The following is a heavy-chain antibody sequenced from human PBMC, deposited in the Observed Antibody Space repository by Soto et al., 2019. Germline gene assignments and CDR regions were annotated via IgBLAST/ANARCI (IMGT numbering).Heavy chain of an antibody. Sequence: PSQTLSLTCAISGDSVSSNSAAWNWIRQSPSRGLEWLGRTYYRSKWYNDYAVSVKSRITINPDTSKNQFSLQLSSVTAADTAVYYCAMYSSSWGNFDYWGQGTLVTVSS. V-gene: IGHV6-1*01. CDR3: AMYSSSWGNFDY. CDR2: TYYRSKWYN. J-gene: IGHJ4*02. CDR1: GDSVSSNSAA. D-gene: IGHD6-13*01.